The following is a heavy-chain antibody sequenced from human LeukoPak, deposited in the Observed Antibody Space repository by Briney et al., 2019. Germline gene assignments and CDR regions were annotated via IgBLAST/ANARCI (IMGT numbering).Heavy chain of an antibody. CDR1: GFTFSSYA. CDR2: ISYDRSNK. V-gene: IGHV3-30-3*01. CDR3: ARDTEWAGTYGMDV. Sequence: GGSLRLSCAASGFTFSSYAMHWVRQAPGKGLEWVAVISYDRSNKYYADSVKGRFTISRDNSKNTLYLQMNSLRAEDTAVYYCARDTEWAGTYGMDVRGQGTTVTVSS. D-gene: IGHD1-1*01. J-gene: IGHJ6*02.